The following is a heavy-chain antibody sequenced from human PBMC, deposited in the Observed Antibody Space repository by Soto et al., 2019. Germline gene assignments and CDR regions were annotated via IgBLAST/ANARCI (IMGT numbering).Heavy chain of an antibody. D-gene: IGHD2-2*01. Sequence: GASLKVSWKASGSTFRSYTISWGRQAPGQRLEWMGRIIPILGIANYAQKFQGRVTITADKSTSTAYMELSSLRSEDTAVYYCARDRDCSSTSCYGPQQKDFDYWGQGTLVTVSS. CDR2: IIPILGIA. J-gene: IGHJ4*02. CDR3: ARDRDCSSTSCYGPQQKDFDY. V-gene: IGHV1-69*04. CDR1: GSTFRSYT.